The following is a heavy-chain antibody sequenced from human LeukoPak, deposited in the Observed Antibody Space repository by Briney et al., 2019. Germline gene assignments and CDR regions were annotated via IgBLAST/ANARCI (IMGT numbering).Heavy chain of an antibody. CDR3: ARDTTLRFLEWFSGADAFDI. Sequence: GGSLRLSCAASGFTFSSYSMNWVRQAPGKGLEWVSSISSSSSYIYYADSVKGRFTISRDNAKNSLYLQMNSLRAEDTAMYYCARDTTLRFLEWFSGADAFDIWGQGTMVTVSS. D-gene: IGHD3-3*01. J-gene: IGHJ3*02. CDR1: GFTFSSYS. CDR2: ISSSSSYI. V-gene: IGHV3-21*01.